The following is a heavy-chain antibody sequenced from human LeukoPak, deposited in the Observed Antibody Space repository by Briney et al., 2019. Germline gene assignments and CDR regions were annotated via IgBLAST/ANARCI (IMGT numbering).Heavy chain of an antibody. V-gene: IGHV1-69*05. J-gene: IGHJ4*02. CDR2: IIPIFGTA. D-gene: IGHD6-19*01. Sequence: ASVKVSCKASGYTFTSYAMHWVRQAPGQGLEWMGGIIPIFGTANYAQKFQGRVTITTDESTSTAYMELSSLRSEDTVVYYCARGLSIAVAGTPFGYWGQGTLVTVSS. CDR1: GYTFTSYA. CDR3: ARGLSIAVAGTPFGY.